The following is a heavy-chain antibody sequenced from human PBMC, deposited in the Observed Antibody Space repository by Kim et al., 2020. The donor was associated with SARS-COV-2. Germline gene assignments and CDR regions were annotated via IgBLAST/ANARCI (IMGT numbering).Heavy chain of an antibody. V-gene: IGHV3-33*01. Sequence: GGSLRLSCEASGFTFSNFGMDWVRQAPGKGLEWLAVISYDGRNEYYADSVKGRFIISRDNSKTTLYLQMDSLTAEDTAVYYCARDSDSSGHFSWFDPWGQGTLVTVSS. CDR3: ARDSDSSGHFSWFDP. J-gene: IGHJ5*02. CDR2: ISYDGRNE. CDR1: GFTFSNFG. D-gene: IGHD3-22*01.